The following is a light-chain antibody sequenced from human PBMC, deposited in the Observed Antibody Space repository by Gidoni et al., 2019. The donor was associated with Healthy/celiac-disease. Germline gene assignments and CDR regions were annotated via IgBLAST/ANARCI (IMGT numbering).Light chain of an antibody. J-gene: IGKJ4*01. CDR1: QIVSSY. V-gene: IGKV3-11*01. Sequence: DIVLTQSTATMSLSPGERAPLSCRASQIVSSYLAWYQQKPSQAPRLLIYDASNRATVIPARFSGSGSGTVFTLTISSLEPESFAVYYCQQRSNWPPTFGGGTKVEIK. CDR2: DAS. CDR3: QQRSNWPPT.